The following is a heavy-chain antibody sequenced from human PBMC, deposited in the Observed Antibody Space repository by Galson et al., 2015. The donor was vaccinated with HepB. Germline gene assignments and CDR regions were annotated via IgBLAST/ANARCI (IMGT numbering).Heavy chain of an antibody. CDR2: IWYDGSNK. Sequence: SLRLSCAASGFTFSSYGMHWVRQAPGKGLEWVAGIWYDGSNKYYADSVKGRFTISRDNSKNTLYLQMNSLRAEDTAVYYCARDRGYDSSGRNFDYWGQGTLVTVSS. CDR3: ARDRGYDSSGRNFDY. D-gene: IGHD3-22*01. J-gene: IGHJ4*02. V-gene: IGHV3-33*01. CDR1: GFTFSSYG.